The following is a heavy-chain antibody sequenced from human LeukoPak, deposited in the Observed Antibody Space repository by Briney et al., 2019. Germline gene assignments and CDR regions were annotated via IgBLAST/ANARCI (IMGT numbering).Heavy chain of an antibody. CDR1: GFTFSSFA. Sequence: GGSLRLSCAASGFTFSSFAMSWVRQAPGKGPEWVSAISGSAGSTYYADSVKGRFTISRGNSMNTLFLQMNSLRAEDTAVYYCAKSSFADYGSGIDYWGQGTLVTVSS. D-gene: IGHD3-10*01. CDR3: AKSSFADYGSGIDY. V-gene: IGHV3-23*01. J-gene: IGHJ4*02. CDR2: ISGSAGST.